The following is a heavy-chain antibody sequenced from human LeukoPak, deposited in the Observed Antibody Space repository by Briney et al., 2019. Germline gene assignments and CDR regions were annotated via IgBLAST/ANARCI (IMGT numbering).Heavy chain of an antibody. CDR2: IYYSGST. V-gene: IGHV4-59*08. D-gene: IGHD6-13*01. CDR3: ARHGRYSSSWYAGLVPFDY. Sequence: SETLSLTCTVSGGSISSYYWSWIRQPPGKGLEWIGYIYYSGSTNYNPSLKSRVTISVDTSKNQFSLKLSSVTAADTAVYYCARHGRYSSSWYAGLVPFDYWGQGTLVTVSS. CDR1: GGSISSYY. J-gene: IGHJ4*02.